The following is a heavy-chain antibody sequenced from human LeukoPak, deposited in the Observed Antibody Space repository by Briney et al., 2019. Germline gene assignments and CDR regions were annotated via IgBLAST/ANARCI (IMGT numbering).Heavy chain of an antibody. Sequence: SETLSLTCTVSGGSISSGDYYWSWIRQPPGKGLEWIGYIYYSGSTYYNPSLKSRVTISVDTSKNQFSLKLSSVTAADTAVYYCARDREYYDSSGYLPRQGPAFDIWGQGTMVTVSS. CDR3: ARDREYYDSSGYLPRQGPAFDI. CDR1: GGSISSGDYY. J-gene: IGHJ3*02. D-gene: IGHD3-22*01. V-gene: IGHV4-30-4*01. CDR2: IYYSGST.